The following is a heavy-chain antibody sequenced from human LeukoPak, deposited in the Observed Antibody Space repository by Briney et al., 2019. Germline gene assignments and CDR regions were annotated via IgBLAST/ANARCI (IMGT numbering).Heavy chain of an antibody. V-gene: IGHV4-30-2*01. Sequence: PSQTLSLTCTVSGGSISSGGYYWSWIRQPPGKGLEWIGYIYHSGSTYYNPSLKSRVTISVDRSKNQFSLKLSSVTAADTAVYYCASLSYAILSDYWDQGTLVTVSS. CDR2: IYHSGST. CDR1: GGSISSGGYY. D-gene: IGHD2-8*01. J-gene: IGHJ4*02. CDR3: ASLSYAILSDY.